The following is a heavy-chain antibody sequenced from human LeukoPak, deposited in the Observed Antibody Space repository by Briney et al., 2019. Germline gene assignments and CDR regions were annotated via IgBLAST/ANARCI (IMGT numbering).Heavy chain of an antibody. J-gene: IGHJ6*02. CDR3: ARDYYYGMDV. V-gene: IGHV1-8*02. CDR2: MNPNSGNT. CDR1: GGTFSSYA. Sequence: ASVKVSCKASGGTFSSYAINWVRQATGQGLEWMGWMNPNSGNTGYAQKFQGRVTMTRNTSISTAYMELRSLRSEDTAVYYCARDYYYGMDVWGQGTTVTVSS.